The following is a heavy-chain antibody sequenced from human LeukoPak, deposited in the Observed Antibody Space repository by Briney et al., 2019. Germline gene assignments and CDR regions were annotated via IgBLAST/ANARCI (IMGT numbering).Heavy chain of an antibody. V-gene: IGHV5-51*01. Sequence: GASLQISCKGSGSIFTSYWIGWVRQLPGEGLEWIGIIYPGDSDTRYSPSFQGQVTISADKSISTAYLQWSSLKASDTAMYYCARPRYSYAMYYFDYWGQGTLVTVSS. J-gene: IGHJ4*02. CDR1: GSIFTSYW. CDR3: ARPRYSYAMYYFDY. CDR2: IYPGDSDT. D-gene: IGHD5-18*01.